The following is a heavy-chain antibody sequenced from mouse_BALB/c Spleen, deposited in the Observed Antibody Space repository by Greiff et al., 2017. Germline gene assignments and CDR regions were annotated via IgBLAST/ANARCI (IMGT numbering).Heavy chain of an antibody. J-gene: IGHJ3*01. V-gene: IGHV5-12-1*01. CDR1: GFAFSSYD. D-gene: IGHD3-3*01. Sequence: EVKVVESGGGLVKPGGSLKLSCAASGFAFSSYDMSWVRQTPEKRLAWVAYISSGGGSTYYPDTVKGRFTISRDNAKNTLYLQMSSLKSEDTAMYYCARGWAWFAYWGQGTLVTVSA. CDR2: ISSGGGST. CDR3: ARGWAWFAY.